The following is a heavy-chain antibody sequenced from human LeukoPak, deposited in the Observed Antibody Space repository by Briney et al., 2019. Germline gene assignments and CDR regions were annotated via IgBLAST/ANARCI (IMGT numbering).Heavy chain of an antibody. D-gene: IGHD3-22*01. Sequence: GGSLRLSCAASGFTFSNAWMSWVRQAPGKGLEWVGRIKSKTDGGTTDYAAPVKGRFTISRDDSKNTLYLQMNSLKTEDTAVYYCTTTYYYDSSGYPPYYYYMDVWGKGTTVTVSS. V-gene: IGHV3-15*01. CDR3: TTTYYYDSSGYPPYYYYMDV. CDR2: IKSKTDGGTT. CDR1: GFTFSNAW. J-gene: IGHJ6*03.